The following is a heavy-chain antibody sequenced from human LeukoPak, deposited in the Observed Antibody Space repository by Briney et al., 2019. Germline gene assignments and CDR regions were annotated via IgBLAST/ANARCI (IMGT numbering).Heavy chain of an antibody. CDR1: GGTFSSYA. D-gene: IGHD5-24*01. V-gene: IGHV1-69*01. CDR3: ARLRGRDGLRGYYYGMDV. J-gene: IGHJ6*02. CDR2: IIPTFGTA. Sequence: ASVKVSCKASGGTFSSYAISWVRQAPGQGLEWMGGIIPTFGTANYAQKFQGRVTITADESTSRAYMELSSLRSEDTAVYYCARLRGRDGLRGYYYGMDVWGQGTTVTVSS.